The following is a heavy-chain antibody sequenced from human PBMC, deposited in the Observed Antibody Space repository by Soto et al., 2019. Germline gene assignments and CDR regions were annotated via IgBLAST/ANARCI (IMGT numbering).Heavy chain of an antibody. J-gene: IGHJ4*02. CDR1: GFTFDDYA. CDR3: ANLPLYGSGFDC. Sequence: EVHLVESGGGLVQPGRSLRLSCAASGFTFDDYAIHWVRQAPGRGLEWVAGISWNGASIGYADSVKGRFTISRDTAKNSLHLQMNSLRREDTALYYCANLPLYGSGFDCWGQGTLVTVSS. V-gene: IGHV3-9*01. D-gene: IGHD3-10*01. CDR2: ISWNGASI.